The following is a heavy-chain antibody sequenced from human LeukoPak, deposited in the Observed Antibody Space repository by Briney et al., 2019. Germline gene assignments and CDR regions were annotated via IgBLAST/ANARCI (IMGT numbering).Heavy chain of an antibody. CDR1: GFTFSSYA. V-gene: IGHV3-23*01. D-gene: IGHD3-22*01. Sequence: PGGSLRLSCAASGFTFSSYAMHWVRQAPGKGLEWVSAISGSGGSTYYADSVKGRFTISRDNSKNTLYLQMNSLRAEDTAVYYCAKDIRTYYYDSSGFDYWSQGTLVTVSS. CDR3: AKDIRTYYYDSSGFDY. CDR2: ISGSGGST. J-gene: IGHJ4*02.